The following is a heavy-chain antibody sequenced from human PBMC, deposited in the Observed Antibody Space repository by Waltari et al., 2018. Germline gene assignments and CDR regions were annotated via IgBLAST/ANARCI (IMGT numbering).Heavy chain of an antibody. CDR3: ARASTYYDFWSGYYFYFDY. V-gene: IGHV1-69*01. Sequence: QVQLVQSGAEVKKPGSSVKVSCKASGGTFSSYAISWVRQAPGQGLEWMGGIIPIFGTANYAQKFQGRVTITADESTSTAYMELSSLRSEDTAVYYCARASTYYDFWSGYYFYFDYWGQGTLVTVSS. D-gene: IGHD3-3*01. J-gene: IGHJ4*02. CDR1: GGTFSSYA. CDR2: IIPIFGTA.